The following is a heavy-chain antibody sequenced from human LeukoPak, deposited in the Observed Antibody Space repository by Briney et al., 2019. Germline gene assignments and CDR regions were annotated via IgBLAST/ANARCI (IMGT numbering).Heavy chain of an antibody. Sequence: PGGSLRLSCAASGFTFSDHYMDWVRQAPGKGLEWVGRIRSKANSYATAYAASVKGRFTISRDDSKNTAYLQMNSLKTEDTAVYYCTSRIAVAGSDYWGQGTLVTVSS. CDR1: GFTFSDHY. CDR3: TSRIAVAGSDY. CDR2: IRSKANSYAT. J-gene: IGHJ4*02. V-gene: IGHV3-73*01. D-gene: IGHD6-19*01.